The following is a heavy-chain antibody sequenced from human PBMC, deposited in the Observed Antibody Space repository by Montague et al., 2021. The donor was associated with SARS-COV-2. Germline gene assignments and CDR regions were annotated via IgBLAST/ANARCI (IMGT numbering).Heavy chain of an antibody. CDR1: GFSLTTTGVG. CDR2: IFWDDDK. J-gene: IGHJ6*02. Sequence: PALVKPTQTLTLTCTFSGFSLTTTGVGVNWIRQPPGKVLEWLALIFWDDDKRYSPPLKSRLTITKDTSKNHVVLKMANMDPADTATYYCARQTRFSSGMDVWGQGTTVTVSS. V-gene: IGHV2-5*02. D-gene: IGHD3-3*01. CDR3: ARQTRFSSGMDV.